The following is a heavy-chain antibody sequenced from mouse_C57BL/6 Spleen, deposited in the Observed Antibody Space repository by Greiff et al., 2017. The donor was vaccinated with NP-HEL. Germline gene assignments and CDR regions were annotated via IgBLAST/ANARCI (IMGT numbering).Heavy chain of an antibody. CDR1: GYTFTDYN. CDR2: INPNNGGT. D-gene: IGHD1-1*01. Sequence: EVQLQQSGPELVKPGASVKIPCKASGYTFTDYNMDWVKQSHGKSLEWIGDINPNNGGTIYNQKFKGKATLTVDKSSSTAYMELRSLTSEDTAVYYWARGSLRYYGSTYAMDYWGQGTSVTVSS. CDR3: ARGSLRYYGSTYAMDY. V-gene: IGHV1-18*01. J-gene: IGHJ4*01.